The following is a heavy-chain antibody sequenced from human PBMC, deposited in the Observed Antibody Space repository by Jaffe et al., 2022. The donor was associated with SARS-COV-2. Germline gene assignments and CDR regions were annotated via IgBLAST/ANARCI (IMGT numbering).Heavy chain of an antibody. J-gene: IGHJ4*02. CDR2: ISYDGSNK. CDR1: GFTFSSYA. CDR3: AREIRLGELSLDY. D-gene: IGHD3-16*02. Sequence: QVQLVESGGGVVQPGRSLRLSCAASGFTFSSYAMHWVRQAPGKGLEWVAVISYDGSNKYYADSVKGRFTISRDNSKNTLYLQMNSLRAEDTAVYYCAREIRLGELSLDYWGQGTLVTVSS. V-gene: IGHV3-30-3*01.